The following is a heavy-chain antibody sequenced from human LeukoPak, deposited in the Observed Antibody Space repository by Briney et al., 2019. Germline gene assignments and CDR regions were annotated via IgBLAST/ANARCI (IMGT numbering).Heavy chain of an antibody. Sequence: GASVKVSCKPSGYTFINHYIHWVRQAPGQGLEWMGVIRPTDGRTSYAQNFQGRLSITSDTSTSTAYMELSSLRSEDTAMYYCTRTINSWFDPWGQGTPVSVSS. D-gene: IGHD3-9*01. J-gene: IGHJ5*02. CDR2: IRPTDGRT. CDR1: GYTFINHY. CDR3: TRTINSWFDP. V-gene: IGHV1-46*01.